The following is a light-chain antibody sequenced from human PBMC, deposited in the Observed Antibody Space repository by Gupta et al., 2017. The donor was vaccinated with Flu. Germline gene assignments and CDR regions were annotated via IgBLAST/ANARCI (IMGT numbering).Light chain of an antibody. CDR3: SSYTNTGTLVV. J-gene: IGLJ2*01. CDR2: EVS. CDR1: SSDVGGYEY. V-gene: IGLV2-14*01. Sequence: QSALTQPASVSGSPGQSIAISCTGTSSDVGGYEYVSWYQQHPDKAPKLMMFEVSNRPSGVSDRFSGSKSGNTASLTISGLQAEDEADYYCSSYTNTGTLVVFGGGTKLTVL.